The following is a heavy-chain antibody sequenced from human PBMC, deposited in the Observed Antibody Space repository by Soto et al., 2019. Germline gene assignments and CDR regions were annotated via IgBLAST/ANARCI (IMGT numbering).Heavy chain of an antibody. CDR1: AYTFTSYG. J-gene: IGHJ5*01. D-gene: IGHD3-9*01. CDR3: ARWSAHTYYDILTGYYTNWFDF. Sequence: GASVKVSCKASAYTFTSYGISWVRQAPGQGLEWVGWISAYNGNSNYAQKYQGRVTMTTDTSTSTAYMELSSLRSDDTAVYYCARWSAHTYYDILTGYYTNWFDFWGQGTLVTVSS. CDR2: ISAYNGNS. V-gene: IGHV1-18*01.